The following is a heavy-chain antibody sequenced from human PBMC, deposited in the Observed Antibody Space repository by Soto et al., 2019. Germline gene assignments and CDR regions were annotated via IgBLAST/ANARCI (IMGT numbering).Heavy chain of an antibody. V-gene: IGHV1-24*01. CDR1: GYSLSDLS. Sequence: ASVKVSCKVSGYSLSDLSIHWVRQSPGKGLEWMGGLDAEDGGTIYAQKLQGRGTMTEDTSTDTAYMEPSSLTSEDTAMYYCATLPRTIERTPAAIWSFDSWGQGTLVTVSS. J-gene: IGHJ4*02. CDR2: LDAEDGGT. D-gene: IGHD2-2*01. CDR3: ATLPRTIERTPAAIWSFDS.